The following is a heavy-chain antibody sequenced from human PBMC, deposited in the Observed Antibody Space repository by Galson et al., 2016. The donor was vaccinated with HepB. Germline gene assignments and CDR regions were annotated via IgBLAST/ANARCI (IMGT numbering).Heavy chain of an antibody. Sequence: SLRLSCAASGFTFSNYGMSWVRQAPGKGLDWVASVSYDGADTRYADSVKGRFTISKDNSKNMLYLQINTLRADDTAAYYCAPRGAPARWGQGTLVTVSS. D-gene: IGHD3-10*01. CDR3: APRGAPAR. V-gene: IGHV3-23*01. CDR2: VSYDGADT. J-gene: IGHJ4*02. CDR1: GFTFSNYG.